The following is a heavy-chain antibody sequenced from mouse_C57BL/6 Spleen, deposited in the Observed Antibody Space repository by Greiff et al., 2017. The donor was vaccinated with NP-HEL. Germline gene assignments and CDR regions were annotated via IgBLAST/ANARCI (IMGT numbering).Heavy chain of an antibody. D-gene: IGHD4-1*01. CDR3: ARKGLTGTPFAY. J-gene: IGHJ3*01. CDR1: GFTFSSYG. Sequence: EVKLQESGGDLVKPGGSLKLSCAASGFTFSSYGMSWVRQTPDKRLEWVATISSGGSYTYYPDSVKGRFTISRDNAKNTLYLQMSSLKSEDTAMYYCARKGLTGTPFAYWGQGTLVTVSA. CDR2: ISSGGSYT. V-gene: IGHV5-6*01.